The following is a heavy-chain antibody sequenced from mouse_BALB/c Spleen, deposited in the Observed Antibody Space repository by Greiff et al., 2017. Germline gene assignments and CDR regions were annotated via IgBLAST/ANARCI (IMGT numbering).Heavy chain of an antibody. J-gene: IGHJ3*01. Sequence: EVQLQQSGGGLVQPGGSLKLSCAASGFTFSSYTMSWVRQTPEKRLEWVAYISNGGGSTYYPDTVKGRFTLSRDNAKNTLYLQMSSLKSEDTAMYDGARIYDGPAWFAYWGQGTLVTVSA. D-gene: IGHD2-3*01. CDR3: ARIYDGPAWFAY. CDR2: ISNGGGST. V-gene: IGHV5-12-2*01. CDR1: GFTFSSYT.